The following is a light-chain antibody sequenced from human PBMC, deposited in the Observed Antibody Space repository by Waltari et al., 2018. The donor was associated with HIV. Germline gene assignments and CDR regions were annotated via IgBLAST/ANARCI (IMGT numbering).Light chain of an antibody. J-gene: IGLJ2*01. Sequence: QSVLTQPPSASGTPGQSVTISCSGTSPNIGTNSVYWYQQFPGTAPKLLIYRNNKRPSGVPDRFSGSKSGTSASLAISGLRSDDEADYYCAAWDDTLTVVFGGGTKLTVL. V-gene: IGLV1-47*01. CDR3: AAWDDTLTVV. CDR2: RNN. CDR1: SPNIGTNS.